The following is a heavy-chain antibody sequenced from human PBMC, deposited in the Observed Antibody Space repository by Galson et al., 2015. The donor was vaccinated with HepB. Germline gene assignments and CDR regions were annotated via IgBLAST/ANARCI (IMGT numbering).Heavy chain of an antibody. J-gene: IGHJ6*02. D-gene: IGHD2/OR15-2a*01. CDR3: ARDYFGEKYYYYGLDV. V-gene: IGHV3-11*01. CDR2: ISSSGTII. CDR1: GFTFSDHY. Sequence: SLRLSCAASGFTFSDHYMSWIRQAPGKGLDWISHISSSGTIIYYADSVKGRFTVSRDNAKNSLFVQMNSLRAEDTAVYFCARDYFGEKYYYYGLDVWGQGTTVTVSS.